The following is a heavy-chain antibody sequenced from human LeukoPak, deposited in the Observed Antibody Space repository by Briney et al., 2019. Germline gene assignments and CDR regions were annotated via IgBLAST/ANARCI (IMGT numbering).Heavy chain of an antibody. CDR2: IYYSGST. Sequence: PSETPSLTCTVSGGSISSYYWSWIRQPPGEGLEWIGYIYYSGSTNYNPSLKSRVTISVDTSKNQLSLKLSSVTAADTAVYYCARHWETSSWYVDYWGQGTLVTVSS. CDR1: GGSISSYY. D-gene: IGHD6-13*01. CDR3: ARHWETSSWYVDY. V-gene: IGHV4-59*08. J-gene: IGHJ4*02.